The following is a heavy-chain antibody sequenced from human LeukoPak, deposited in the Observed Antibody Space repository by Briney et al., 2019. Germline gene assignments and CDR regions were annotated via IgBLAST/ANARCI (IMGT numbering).Heavy chain of an antibody. J-gene: IGHJ4*02. D-gene: IGHD3-22*01. CDR1: GYTFTGYY. Sequence: ASVKVSCKASGYTFTGYYMHWVRQAPGQGLEWMGWISAYNGNTNYAQKLQGRVTMTTDTSTSTAYMELRSLRSDDTAVYYCARLSTTGDSSGYYPYDYWGQGTLVTVSS. CDR2: ISAYNGNT. V-gene: IGHV1-18*04. CDR3: ARLSTTGDSSGYYPYDY.